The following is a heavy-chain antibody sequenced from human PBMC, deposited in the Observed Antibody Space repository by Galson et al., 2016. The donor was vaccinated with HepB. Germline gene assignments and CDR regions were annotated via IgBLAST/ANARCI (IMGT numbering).Heavy chain of an antibody. CDR2: IDWDDDK. D-gene: IGHD1-26*01. CDR3: ARIRGIVGAAGGFDY. V-gene: IGHV2-70*01. Sequence: PALVKPTQTLTLTCTFSGFSLSTSGMCVSWIRQPPGKALEWLALIDWDDDKYYSTSLKTRPTISKDTSKHPAVLTMTNMDPVDTATYYCARIRGIVGAAGGFDYWGQGTLVTVSS. CDR1: GFSLSTSGMC. J-gene: IGHJ4*02.